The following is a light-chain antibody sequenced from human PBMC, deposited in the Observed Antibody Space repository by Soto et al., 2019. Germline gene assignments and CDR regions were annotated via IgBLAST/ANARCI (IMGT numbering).Light chain of an antibody. CDR2: ATS. Sequence: EIVLTQSPATLSLSPGERATLSCRASQSVSSSLAWYQHKPGQAPRLLIYATSHRATDIPTRFSGSGSETDFTLTISSLEPEDFAVYYCQQRGDWPPSLTFGGGTKVEIK. CDR1: QSVSSS. J-gene: IGKJ4*01. CDR3: QQRGDWPPSLT. V-gene: IGKV3-11*01.